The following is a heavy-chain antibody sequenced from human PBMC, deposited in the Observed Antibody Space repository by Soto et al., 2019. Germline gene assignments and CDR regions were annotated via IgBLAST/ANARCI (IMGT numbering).Heavy chain of an antibody. D-gene: IGHD1-1*01. Sequence: SSETLSLTCAVYGGSFSDYYWNWIRQSPGKGLEWLGDINHSGSTNYNPSLKSRVTISVDTSKNQFSLKLSSVTAADTAVYYCARLATGARAGRNYWGQGTLVTVSS. J-gene: IGHJ4*02. V-gene: IGHV4-34*01. CDR3: ARLATGARAGRNY. CDR2: INHSGST. CDR1: GGSFSDYY.